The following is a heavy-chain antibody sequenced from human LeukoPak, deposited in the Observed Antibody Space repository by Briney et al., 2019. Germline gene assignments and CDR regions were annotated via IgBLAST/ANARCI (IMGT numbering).Heavy chain of an antibody. D-gene: IGHD4-17*01. J-gene: IGHJ4*02. CDR2: IIPIFGTA. V-gene: IGHV1-69*05. CDR1: GGTFISYT. CDR3: ARGPYGDYEPFGFDY. Sequence: SVKVSCKASGGTFISYTISWVRQAPGQGLEWMGRIIPIFGTANYAQKFQGRVTITTDESTSTAYMELSSLRSEDTAVYYCARGPYGDYEPFGFDYWGQGTLVTVSS.